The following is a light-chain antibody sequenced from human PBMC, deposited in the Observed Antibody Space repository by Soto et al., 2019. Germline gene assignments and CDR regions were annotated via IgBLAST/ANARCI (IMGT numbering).Light chain of an antibody. J-gene: IGKJ4*01. CDR3: QQYYSTPLT. Sequence: DFVMTQAPDSLAVSLGERATINCKSSQSVLYNSNNKNHLGWFQQKQGQPPKLLIYWASTRESGVPDRFSGSGSGTDFTLTISSLQAEDVAVYYCQQYYSTPLTFGGGTKVDIK. V-gene: IGKV4-1*01. CDR2: WAS. CDR1: QSVLYNSNNKNH.